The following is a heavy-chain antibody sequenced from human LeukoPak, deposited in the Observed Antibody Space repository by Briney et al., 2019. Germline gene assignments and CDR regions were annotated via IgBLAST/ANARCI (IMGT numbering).Heavy chain of an antibody. CDR1: GFTFSSYD. CDR2: ISYDGSNK. Sequence: GGSLRLSCAASGFTFSSYDMHWAREAPGKGLEGVAVISYDGSNKYYADSVKGRFTISRDNSKNTLYIQMNSLRAEDTAVYYCAKDSYGMDVWGQGTTVTVSS. CDR3: AKDSYGMDV. V-gene: IGHV3-30*18. J-gene: IGHJ6*02.